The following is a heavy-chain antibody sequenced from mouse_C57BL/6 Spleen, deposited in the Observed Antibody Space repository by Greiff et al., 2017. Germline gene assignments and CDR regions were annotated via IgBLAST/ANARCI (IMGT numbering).Heavy chain of an antibody. Sequence: QVQLQQSGAELVRPGASVTLSCKASGYTFTDYEMHWVKQTPVHGLEWIGAIDPETGGTAYNQKFKGKAILTADKSSSTAYMELRSLTSEDSAVYYCTSSPYDYFDYWGQGTTLTVSS. V-gene: IGHV1-15*01. CDR2: IDPETGGT. J-gene: IGHJ2*01. CDR3: TSSPYDYFDY. CDR1: GYTFTDYE. D-gene: IGHD2-3*01.